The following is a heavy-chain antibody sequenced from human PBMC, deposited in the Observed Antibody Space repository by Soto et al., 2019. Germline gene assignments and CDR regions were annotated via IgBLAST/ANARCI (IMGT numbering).Heavy chain of an antibody. J-gene: IGHJ4*02. CDR1: GFIFSRYS. CDR3: VVLALGKFDF. V-gene: IGHV3-21*01. D-gene: IGHD1-26*01. CDR2: ISTSGGYI. Sequence: GGSLRLSCAVSGFIFSRYSMTWVRQAPGKGPEWVSSISTSGGYIYYTDSVRGRFTISRDNTKDTLYLQMNSLRAEDTALYYFVVLALGKFDFCGQGNLVTVSS.